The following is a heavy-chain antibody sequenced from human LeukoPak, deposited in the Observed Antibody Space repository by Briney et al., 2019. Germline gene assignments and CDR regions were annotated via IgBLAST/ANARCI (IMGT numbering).Heavy chain of an antibody. Sequence: PGGSLRLSCVASGFTFRSSVMSWVRQAPGKGLEWVSAITGDGGGTNHADSVKGRFTISRDNSKNTLYLQMDSLRAEDTAVYYCAKETSSGNFVTIDCWGQGTLVTVSS. J-gene: IGHJ4*02. V-gene: IGHV3-23*01. CDR1: GFTFRSSV. CDR2: ITGDGGGT. CDR3: AKETSSGNFVTIDC. D-gene: IGHD1-26*01.